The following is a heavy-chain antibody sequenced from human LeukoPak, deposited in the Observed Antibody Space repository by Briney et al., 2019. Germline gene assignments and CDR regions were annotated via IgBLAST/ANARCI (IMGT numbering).Heavy chain of an antibody. D-gene: IGHD1-26*01. CDR2: ISGGSEYI. Sequence: GGSLRLSCVASGFRFSSYSMNWVRQAPGKGLEWVSSISGGSEYIIYADSVKGRFTISRDNAKNSLYLQMNGLSGDDTDVYYCASFETVGVTWLDPWGQGTLVTVSS. J-gene: IGHJ5*02. CDR3: ASFETVGVTWLDP. CDR1: GFRFSSYS. V-gene: IGHV3-21*01.